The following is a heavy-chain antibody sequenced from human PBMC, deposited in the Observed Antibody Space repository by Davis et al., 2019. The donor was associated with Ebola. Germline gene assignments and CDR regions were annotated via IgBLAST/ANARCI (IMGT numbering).Heavy chain of an antibody. CDR3: VGGWQLVNYYYGMDV. J-gene: IGHJ6*02. CDR2: ISSSGSTI. V-gene: IGHV3-11*04. D-gene: IGHD6-6*01. CDR1: GFTFSDYY. Sequence: GGSLRLSCAASGFTFSDYYMSWIRQAPGKGLEWVSYISSSGSTIYYADSVKGRFTISRDNAKNSLYLQMNSLRAEDTAVYYCVGGWQLVNYYYGMDVWGQGTTVTVSS.